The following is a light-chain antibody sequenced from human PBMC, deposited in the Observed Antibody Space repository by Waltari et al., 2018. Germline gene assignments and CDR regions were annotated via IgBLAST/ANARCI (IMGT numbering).Light chain of an antibody. Sequence: EIVLAQSPATLSFSPGERATLSCRASQSVGRFLAWYQRKPGQAPRLLIYDAADRATASPARFSGSGSGTDFSLTISSLEPEDFAVYYCQHRGNWPLLAFGQGTRLEIK. CDR2: DAA. J-gene: IGKJ5*01. CDR1: QSVGRF. V-gene: IGKV3-11*01. CDR3: QHRGNWPLLA.